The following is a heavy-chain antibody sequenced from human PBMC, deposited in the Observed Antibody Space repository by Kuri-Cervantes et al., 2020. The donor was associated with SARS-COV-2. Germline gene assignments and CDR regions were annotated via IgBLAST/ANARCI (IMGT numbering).Heavy chain of an antibody. CDR2: IYHSGST. Sequence: ESLKISCAASGFTFSSYAMSWVRQAPGKGLEWIGSIYHSGSTYYNPSLKSRVTISVDTSKNQFSLKLSSVTAADTAVYYCARQSRFTHYVDDWGQGSLVTGSS. V-gene: IGHV4-38-2*01. CDR3: ARQSRFTHYVDD. CDR1: GFTFSSYA. J-gene: IGHJ4*02. D-gene: IGHD3-3*01.